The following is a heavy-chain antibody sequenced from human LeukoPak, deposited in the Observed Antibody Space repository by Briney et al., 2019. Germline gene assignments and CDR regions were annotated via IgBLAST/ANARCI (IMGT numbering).Heavy chain of an antibody. CDR3: ARYGSGFYFDY. D-gene: IGHD3-10*01. J-gene: IGHJ4*02. V-gene: IGHV3-15*01. CDR1: GFTFSNAW. CDR2: IKSKTDGGTT. Sequence: PGESLRLSCAASGFTFSNAWMSWVRQAQGEGLEWVGGIKSKTDGGTTDYAAPVKGRFTISRDDSKNTVFLQMNSLKTEDTAVYYCARYGSGFYFDYWGQGTLVTVPS.